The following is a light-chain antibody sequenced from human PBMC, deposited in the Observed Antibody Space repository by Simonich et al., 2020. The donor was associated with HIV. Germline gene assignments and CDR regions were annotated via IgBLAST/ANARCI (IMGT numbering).Light chain of an antibody. J-gene: IGKJ2*01. V-gene: IGKV1-NL1*01. CDR2: AAA. Sequence: DIQMTQSPSTLSASVGDRVTSTCRASQGISNSLAWYQQKPGKAPKLLLYAAARLESGVPSRFSGSGSGTDYTLTISSLQAGDVAVYYCQQYYSTPMYTFGQGTKLEIK. CDR3: QQYYSTPMYT. CDR1: QGISNS.